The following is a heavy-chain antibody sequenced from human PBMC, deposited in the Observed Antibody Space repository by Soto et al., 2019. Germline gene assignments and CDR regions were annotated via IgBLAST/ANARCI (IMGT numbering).Heavy chain of an antibody. D-gene: IGHD5-12*01. CDR3: AKDNGSGCDWLRVGDASDI. Sequence: QVQLVESGGGVVQPGRSLRLSCAASGFTFSSYGMHWVRQAPGKGLEWVAVISYDGSNKYYADSVKGRLTISRDNSKNXLXXQMNGLRGEDTAGYYCAKDNGSGCDWLRVGDASDIWGQGTMVTVSS. V-gene: IGHV3-30*18. CDR2: ISYDGSNK. CDR1: GFTFSSYG. J-gene: IGHJ3*02.